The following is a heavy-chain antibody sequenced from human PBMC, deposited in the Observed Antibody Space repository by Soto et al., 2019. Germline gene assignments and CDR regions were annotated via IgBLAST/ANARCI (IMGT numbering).Heavy chain of an antibody. Sequence: SETLSLTCTVSGGSISSSSYYWGWIRQPPGKGLEWIGSIYYSGSTYYNPSLKSRVTISVDTSKNQFSLKLSSVTAADTAVYYCASAHVVVRWFDPWGQGTLVTVS. J-gene: IGHJ5*02. CDR3: ASAHVVVRWFDP. V-gene: IGHV4-39*07. CDR2: IYYSGST. CDR1: GGSISSSSYY. D-gene: IGHD2-2*01.